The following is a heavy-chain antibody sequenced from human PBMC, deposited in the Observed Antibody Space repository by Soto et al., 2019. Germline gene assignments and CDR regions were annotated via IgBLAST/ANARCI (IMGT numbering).Heavy chain of an antibody. CDR1: GFTFSSYG. D-gene: IGHD5-18*01. V-gene: IGHV3-30*18. CDR3: AKPSRRGYSYDLIDV. Sequence: GGSLRLSCAASGFTFSSYGMHWVRQAPGKGLEWVAVISYDGSNKYYADSVKGRFTISRDNSKNTLYLQMNSLRAEDTAVYYCAKPSRRGYSYDLIDVRGQRTTVPVSS. J-gene: IGHJ6*02. CDR2: ISYDGSNK.